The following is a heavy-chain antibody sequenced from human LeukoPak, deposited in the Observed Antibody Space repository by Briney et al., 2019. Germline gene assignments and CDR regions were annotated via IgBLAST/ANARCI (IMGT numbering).Heavy chain of an antibody. D-gene: IGHD3-9*01. CDR2: INSDGSST. V-gene: IGHV3-74*01. CDR3: ARGPGYYSYY. CDR1: GFTFSSYW. Sequence: QPGGSLRLSCAASGFTFSSYWMHWVRQAPGKGLVRVSRINSDGSSTSYADSVKGRFTISRDNAKNTLYLQMNSLRVEDTAVYYCARGPGYYSYYWGQGTLVTVSS. J-gene: IGHJ4*02.